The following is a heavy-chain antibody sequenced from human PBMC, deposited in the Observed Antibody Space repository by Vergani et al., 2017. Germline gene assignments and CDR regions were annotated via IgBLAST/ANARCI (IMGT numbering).Heavy chain of an antibody. CDR2: IIPNLGIA. Sequence: QVQMVQSGAEVKKPGSSVKVSCKASGGTFSSYTISWVRQAPGQGLEWMGRIIPNLGIANYAQKFPGRVTITADKSTSTAYMELSSLRSEDTAVYYCARGIGAMVSYWGQGTLVTVSS. CDR1: GGTFSSYT. D-gene: IGHD5-18*01. J-gene: IGHJ4*02. V-gene: IGHV1-69*02. CDR3: ARGIGAMVSY.